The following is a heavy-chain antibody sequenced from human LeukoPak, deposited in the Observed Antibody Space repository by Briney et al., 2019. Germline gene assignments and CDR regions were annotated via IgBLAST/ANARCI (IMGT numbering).Heavy chain of an antibody. CDR1: GYTFTSYA. Sequence: ASVKVSCKASGYTFTSYAMHWVRQAPGQSLEWMGWINAGNGNTKYSQKLQGRVTITGDTSASTAYMELSSLRSEDTAVYYCATMRYSGYDPPPGAFDIWGQGTMVTVSS. J-gene: IGHJ3*02. D-gene: IGHD5-12*01. CDR3: ATMRYSGYDPPPGAFDI. V-gene: IGHV1-3*01. CDR2: INAGNGNT.